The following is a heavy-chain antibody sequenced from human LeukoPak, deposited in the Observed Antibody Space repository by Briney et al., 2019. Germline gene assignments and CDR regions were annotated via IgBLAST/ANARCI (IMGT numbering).Heavy chain of an antibody. CDR2: ISSSSDTV. V-gene: IGHV3-48*01. CDR3: ARGEAFCDY. J-gene: IGHJ4*02. Sequence: GGSLRLSCAASGFTFSNYNMNWVRQAPGKGLEWVSYISSSSDTVFYPDSVKGRFTISRDNAKNSLYLQMNNLRAEDTAVYYCARGEAFCDYWGQGTLVTVSS. CDR1: GFTFSNYN.